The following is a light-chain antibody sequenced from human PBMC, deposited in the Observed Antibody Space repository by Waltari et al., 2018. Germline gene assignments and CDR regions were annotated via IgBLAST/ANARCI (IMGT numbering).Light chain of an antibody. CDR3: HQNSGSPT. Sequence: EIVLTQSPDFQSVTPKEKVTITCRVSQNIYSGLHWYQQKPDQSPKLLIKYASQSLSGVPSRFSGSGSGTDFTLTINSLEPEDAATYYCHQNSGSPTFGGGTKVEIK. CDR2: YAS. CDR1: QNIYSG. J-gene: IGKJ4*01. V-gene: IGKV6-21*01.